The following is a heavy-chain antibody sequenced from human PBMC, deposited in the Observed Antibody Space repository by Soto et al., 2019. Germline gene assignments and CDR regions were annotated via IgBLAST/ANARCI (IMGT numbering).Heavy chain of an antibody. V-gene: IGHV1-24*01. CDR3: ATFFSSSSVYYYYYGMDV. CDR2: FDPEDGET. CDR1: RDTLPELS. D-gene: IGHD6-6*01. Sequence: GAPVQVSCEVSRDTLPELSMHWVRQAPGKRLEWMGGFDPEDGETIYAQKFQGRVTMTEDTSTDTAYMELSSLRSEDTAVYYCATFFSSSSVYYYYYGMDVWGQGTTVTVSS. J-gene: IGHJ6*02.